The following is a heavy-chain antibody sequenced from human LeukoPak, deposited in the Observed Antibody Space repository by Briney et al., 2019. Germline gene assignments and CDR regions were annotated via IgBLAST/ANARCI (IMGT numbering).Heavy chain of an antibody. CDR3: ARGGYSGTYYFDY. CDR2: ISSSGSTI. Sequence: PGGSLRLSCAASGFTFSSYEMNWVRQAPGKGLEWVSYISSSGSTIYYADSVKGRFTISRDNAKNSLYLQMNSLRAEDTAVYYCARGGYSGTYYFDYWGRGTLVTVSS. D-gene: IGHD1-26*01. V-gene: IGHV3-48*03. CDR1: GFTFSSYE. J-gene: IGHJ4*02.